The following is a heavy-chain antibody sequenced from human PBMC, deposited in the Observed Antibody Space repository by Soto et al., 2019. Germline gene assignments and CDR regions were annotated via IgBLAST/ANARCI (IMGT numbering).Heavy chain of an antibody. CDR3: ASSRRSRLELRSDY. CDR1: GGTFSSYA. V-gene: IGHV1-69*12. CDR2: IIPIFGTA. Sequence: QVQLVQSGAEVKKPGSSVKVSCKASGGTFSSYAISWVRQAPGQGLEWMGGIIPIFGTANYAQKFQGRVTITADESTSTAYMELSSLRSEDTAVYYCASSRRSRLELRSDYWGQGTLVTVSS. J-gene: IGHJ4*02. D-gene: IGHD1-7*01.